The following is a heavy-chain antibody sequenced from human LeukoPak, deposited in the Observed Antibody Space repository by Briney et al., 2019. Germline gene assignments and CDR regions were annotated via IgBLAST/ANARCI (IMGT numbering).Heavy chain of an antibody. D-gene: IGHD6-13*01. CDR3: ARASNCDSSSWYVDY. V-gene: IGHV3-11*06. CDR2: ISSSSSYT. J-gene: IGHJ4*02. CDR1: GFTFSDYY. Sequence: GGSLRLSCAASGFTFSDYYMSWIRQAPGKGLEWVSYISSSSSYTNYADSVKGRFTISRDNAKNSLYLQMNSLRAEDTAVYYCARASNCDSSSWYVDYWGQGTLVTVSS.